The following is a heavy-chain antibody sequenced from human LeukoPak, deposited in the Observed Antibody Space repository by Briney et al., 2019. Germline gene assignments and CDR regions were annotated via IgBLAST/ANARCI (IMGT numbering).Heavy chain of an antibody. CDR3: ASTSSRGDY. Sequence: SETLSLNCAVYGGSFSGYYWSWIRQPPGKGLEWIGEINNSGSTNYNPSLKSRVTISVDTSKNQFSLKLSSVTAADTAAYYCASTSSRGDYWGQGTLVTVSS. D-gene: IGHD6-6*01. J-gene: IGHJ4*02. V-gene: IGHV4-34*01. CDR1: GGSFSGYY. CDR2: INNSGST.